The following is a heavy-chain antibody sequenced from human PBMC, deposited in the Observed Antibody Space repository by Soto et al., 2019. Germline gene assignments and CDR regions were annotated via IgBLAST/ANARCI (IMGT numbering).Heavy chain of an antibody. CDR3: VNHRSRGVHHFGS. V-gene: IGHV3-23*01. J-gene: IGHJ4*02. CDR1: GFTFSNYA. D-gene: IGHD1-26*01. CDR2: IGGNGRSI. Sequence: GGSLSLSCAASGFTFSNYAMNWVRQTPGKGLEWVSSIGGNGRSIYYAHSVRGRFTISRNNARNPLYLQLDSLRADDTAVYFCVNHRSRGVHHFGSWGQGTLVTVSS.